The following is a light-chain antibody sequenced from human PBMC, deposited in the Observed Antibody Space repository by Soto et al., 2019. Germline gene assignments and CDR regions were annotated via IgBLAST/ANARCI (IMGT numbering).Light chain of an antibody. V-gene: IGKV3-11*01. CDR1: LGVSSY. Sequence: EIVLTQSPATLSLSPGERATLSCRASLGVSSYLAWYQQKPGQAPRLLIYDATNRATGIPARFSGSGSGTDFTLTISSLEPEDFAVYYCQQYDNWPYTFGQGTKLEIK. CDR2: DAT. CDR3: QQYDNWPYT. J-gene: IGKJ2*01.